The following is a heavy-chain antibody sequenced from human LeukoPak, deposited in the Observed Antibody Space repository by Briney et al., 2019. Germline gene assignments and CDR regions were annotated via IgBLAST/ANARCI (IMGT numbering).Heavy chain of an antibody. V-gene: IGHV4-59*01. D-gene: IGHD6-13*01. J-gene: IGHJ4*02. CDR2: IYYSGST. Sequence: SETLSLTCTVSGGSISSYYWSWIRQPPEKGLEWIGYIYYSGSTNYNPSLKSRVTISVDTSKNQFSLKLSSVTAADTAVYYCARANAAAGLYFDYWGQGTLVTVSS. CDR3: ARANAAAGLYFDY. CDR1: GGSISSYY.